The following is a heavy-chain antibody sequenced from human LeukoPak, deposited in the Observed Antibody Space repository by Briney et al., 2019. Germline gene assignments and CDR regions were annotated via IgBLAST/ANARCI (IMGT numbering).Heavy chain of an antibody. CDR1: GGSFSGYY. CDR2: INHSGST. J-gene: IGHJ5*02. D-gene: IGHD6-25*01. V-gene: IGHV4-34*01. Sequence: SETLSLTCAVYGGSFSGYYWSWIRQPPGKGLEWIGEINHSGSTNYNPSLKGRVTISVDTSKNQFSLLLTSVTAADTAVYYCARVAGYLPTRWFDPWGQGTHATVSS. CDR3: ARVAGYLPTRWFDP.